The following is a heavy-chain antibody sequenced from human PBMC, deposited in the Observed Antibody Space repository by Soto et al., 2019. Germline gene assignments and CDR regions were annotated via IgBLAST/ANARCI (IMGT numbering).Heavy chain of an antibody. CDR1: GGSISNSNW. D-gene: IGHD3-10*01. V-gene: IGHV4-4*02. J-gene: IGHJ4*02. CDR2: VYYSGST. Sequence: QVQLQESGPGLVKPSGTLSLTCAVSGGSISNSNWWSWVRQPPGKGLEWIGEVYYSGSTNHNPSLKSRVTISVDKSKNQFSLKLRSVTAADTAVYYCARVSGFKAPFDYWGQGTLVTVSS. CDR3: ARVSGFKAPFDY.